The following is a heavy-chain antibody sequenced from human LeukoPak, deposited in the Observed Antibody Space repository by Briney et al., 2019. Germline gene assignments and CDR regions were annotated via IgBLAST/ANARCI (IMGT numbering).Heavy chain of an antibody. D-gene: IGHD1-26*01. CDR2: ISWNSGSI. V-gene: IGHV3-9*01. J-gene: IGHJ3*02. CDR1: GFTFDDYA. CDR3: AKDRLSGSYYMGHDAFDI. Sequence: PGGSLRLSCAASGFTFDDYAMHWVRQAPGKGLEWVSGISWNSGSIGYADSVRGRFTISRDNAKNSLYLQMNSLRAEDTALYYCAKDRLSGSYYMGHDAFDIWGQGTMVTVSS.